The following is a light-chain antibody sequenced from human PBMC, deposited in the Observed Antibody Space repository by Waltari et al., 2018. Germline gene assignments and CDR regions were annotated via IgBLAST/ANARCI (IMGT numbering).Light chain of an antibody. CDR1: SSDVGGYNF. Sequence: QSALTQPASVSGSPGQSLTLSCTGTSSDVGGYNFVSWYQQHPDKAPKLFIYDVSKRPSGVSNRFSGSKSGNTASLTISGLQAADEADYYCSSYTSSSTWVFGGGTKLTVL. CDR3: SSYTSSSTWV. V-gene: IGLV2-14*01. CDR2: DVS. J-gene: IGLJ3*02.